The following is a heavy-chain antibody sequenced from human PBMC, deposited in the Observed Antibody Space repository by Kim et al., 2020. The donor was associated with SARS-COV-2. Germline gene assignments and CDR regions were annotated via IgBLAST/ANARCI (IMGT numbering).Heavy chain of an antibody. Sequence: SMTGRLTISRDNSKNTLYLQMNSLRAEDTAVYYCARDYYDSSGYYGTFDYWGQGTLVTVSS. D-gene: IGHD3-22*01. J-gene: IGHJ4*02. V-gene: IGHV3-30*01. CDR3: ARDYYDSSGYYGTFDY.